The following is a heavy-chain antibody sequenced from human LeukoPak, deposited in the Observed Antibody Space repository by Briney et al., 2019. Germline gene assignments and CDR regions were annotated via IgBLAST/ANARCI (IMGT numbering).Heavy chain of an antibody. V-gene: IGHV4-39*07. J-gene: IGHJ6*03. Sequence: SETLSLTCTVSGGSISSSSYYWGWIRQPPGKGLEWIGSIYYSGSTYYNPSLKSRVTISVDTSKNQFSLKLSSVTAADTAVYYCARLRGYYGSGSYYGPNYYYYYMDVWGKGTTVTISS. CDR3: ARLRGYYGSGSYYGPNYYYYYMDV. CDR2: IYYSGST. D-gene: IGHD3-10*01. CDR1: GGSISSSSYY.